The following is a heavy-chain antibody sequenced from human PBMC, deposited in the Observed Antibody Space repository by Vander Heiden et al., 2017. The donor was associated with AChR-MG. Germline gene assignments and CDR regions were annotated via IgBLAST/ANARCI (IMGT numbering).Heavy chain of an antibody. J-gene: IGHJ1*01. CDR3: AKDIRGKWLVRHFQH. V-gene: IGHV3-9*01. D-gene: IGHD6-19*01. Sequence: EVQLVESGGGLVQPGRSLRLSCAASGFTFDDYAMHWVRQAPGKGLEWVSGISWNSGSIGYADSVKGRFTISRDNAKNSLYLQMNSLRAEDTALYYCAKDIRGKWLVRHFQHWGQGTLVTVSS. CDR2: ISWNSGSI. CDR1: GFTFDDYA.